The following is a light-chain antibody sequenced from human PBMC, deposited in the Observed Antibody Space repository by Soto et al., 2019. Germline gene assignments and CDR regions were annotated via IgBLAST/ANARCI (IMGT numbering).Light chain of an antibody. CDR2: ANT. CDR3: QSHDSSLSGYV. Sequence: QSVRTQPPSVSGAPGQRVTISCTGSSSNIGAGYDVHWYQQLPGTAPKLLIYANTNRPSGVPDRFSGSKSGTSASLAITGLQAEDEADYYCQSHDSSLSGYVFGTGTKVTVL. CDR1: SSNIGAGYD. J-gene: IGLJ1*01. V-gene: IGLV1-40*01.